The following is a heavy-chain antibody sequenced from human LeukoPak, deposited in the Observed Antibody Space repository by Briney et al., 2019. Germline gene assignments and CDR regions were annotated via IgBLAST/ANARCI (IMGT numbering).Heavy chain of an antibody. V-gene: IGHV4-59*01. Sequence: PSETLSLTCTVSGGSISSYYWSWIRQPPGKGLEWIGYIYYSGSTNDNPSLKSRVTISVDTSKNQFSLKLSSVTAADTAVYYCARENRGSTPYYYYMDVWGKGTTVTVSS. J-gene: IGHJ6*03. CDR3: ARENRGSTPYYYYMDV. CDR1: GGSISSYY. D-gene: IGHD2-15*01. CDR2: IYYSGST.